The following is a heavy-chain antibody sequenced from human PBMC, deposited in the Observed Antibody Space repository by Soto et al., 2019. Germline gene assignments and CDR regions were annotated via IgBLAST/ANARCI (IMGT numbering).Heavy chain of an antibody. Sequence: PSQTLSLSCVISGDSVSSNSAAWNWIRQSPSRGLEWLGRTYYRSKWYNDYAVSVKSRITINPDTSKNQFSLQLNSVTPEDTAVYYCARERVGAARPTIRKNWFDPWGQGTLVTVSS. J-gene: IGHJ5*02. V-gene: IGHV6-1*01. CDR2: TYYRSKWYN. CDR3: ARERVGAARPTIRKNWFDP. D-gene: IGHD6-6*01. CDR1: GDSVSSNSAA.